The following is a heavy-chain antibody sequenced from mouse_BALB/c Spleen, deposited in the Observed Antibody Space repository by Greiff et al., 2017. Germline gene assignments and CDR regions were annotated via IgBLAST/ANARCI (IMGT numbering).Heavy chain of an antibody. CDR1: GYTFTSYW. CDR2: INPSNGRT. Sequence: QVQLQQSGAELVKPGASVKLSCKASGYTFTSYWMHWVKQRPGQGLEWIGEINPSNGRTNYNEKFKSKATLTVDKSSSTAYMQLSSLTSEDSAVYYCANYGYRCAYWGQGTLVTVSA. V-gene: IGHV1S81*02. CDR3: ANYGYRCAY. D-gene: IGHD1-2*01. J-gene: IGHJ3*01.